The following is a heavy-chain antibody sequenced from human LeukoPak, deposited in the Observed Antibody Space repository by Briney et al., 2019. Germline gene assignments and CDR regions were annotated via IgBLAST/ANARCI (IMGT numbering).Heavy chain of an antibody. CDR1: GGSISSSSYY. CDR2: IYYSGST. D-gene: IGHD6-19*01. J-gene: IGHJ3*02. Sequence: NTSETLSLTCTVSGGSISSSSYYWGWIRQPPGKGLEWIGSIYYSGSTYYNPSLKSRVTISVDTSKNQFSLKLSSVTAADTAVYYCARHGKRGDSSGWSDAFDIWGQGTMVTVSS. CDR3: ARHGKRGDSSGWSDAFDI. V-gene: IGHV4-39*01.